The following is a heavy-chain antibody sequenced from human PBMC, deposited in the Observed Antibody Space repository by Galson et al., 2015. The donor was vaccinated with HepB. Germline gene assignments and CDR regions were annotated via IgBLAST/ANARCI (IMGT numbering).Heavy chain of an antibody. J-gene: IGHJ4*02. CDR3: AREISPSSSGLDY. V-gene: IGHV3-48*04. CDR1: GFSFSSYG. Sequence: SLRLSCAVSGFSFSSYGMNWVRQAPGRGLEWISYIRSSSSNIYYADSVKGRFTISRDNGKNSMYLQMNSLRAEDTAVYYCAREISPSSSGLDYWGQGVLVTVSS. CDR2: IRSSSSNI. D-gene: IGHD3-22*01.